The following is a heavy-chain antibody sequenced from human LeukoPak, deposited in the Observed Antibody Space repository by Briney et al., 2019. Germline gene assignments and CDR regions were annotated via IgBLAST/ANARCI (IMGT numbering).Heavy chain of an antibody. CDR2: IYDSGST. D-gene: IGHD5-18*01. Sequence: TLSLTCTVSGGSISSGNYYWSWIRQHPGKGLEWIGYIYDSGSTYYNPSLKSRVTISVDTSKNQFSLKLSSVTAADTAVYYCARGGGYSYNNLDYWGQGILVTVSS. CDR3: ARGGGYSYNNLDY. J-gene: IGHJ4*02. CDR1: GGSISSGNYY. V-gene: IGHV4-31*03.